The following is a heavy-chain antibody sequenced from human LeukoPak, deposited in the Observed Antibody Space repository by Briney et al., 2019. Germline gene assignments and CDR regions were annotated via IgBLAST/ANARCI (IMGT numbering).Heavy chain of an antibody. J-gene: IGHJ5*02. CDR2: INPSGGST. V-gene: IGHV1-46*01. CDR3: ARDPRYCSGGSCPSGFDP. D-gene: IGHD2-15*01. CDR1: GYTFTSYG. Sequence: ASVKVSCKASGYTFTSYGISWVRQAPGQGLEWMGIINPSGGSTSYAQKFQGRVTMTRDTSTSTVYMELSSLRSEDTAVYYCARDPRYCSGGSCPSGFDPWGQGTLVTVSS.